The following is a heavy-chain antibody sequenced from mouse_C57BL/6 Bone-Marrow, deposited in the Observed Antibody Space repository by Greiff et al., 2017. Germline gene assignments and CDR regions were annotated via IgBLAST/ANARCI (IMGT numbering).Heavy chain of an antibody. CDR3: AKLGPWFAY. CDR1: GYAFSSSW. Sequence: ESGPELVKPGASVKISCKASGYAFSSSWMNWVKQRPGKGLEWIGRIYPGDGDTNYNGKFKGKATLTADKSSSTAYMQLSSLTSEDSAVYFCAKLGPWFAYWGQGTLVTVSA. J-gene: IGHJ3*01. CDR2: IYPGDGDT. V-gene: IGHV1-82*01. D-gene: IGHD4-1*01.